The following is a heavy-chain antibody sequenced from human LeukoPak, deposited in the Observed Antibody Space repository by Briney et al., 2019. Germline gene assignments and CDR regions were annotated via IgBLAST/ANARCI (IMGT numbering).Heavy chain of an antibody. CDR1: GFTFSSYS. CDR3: ARSPFPWWGHFDY. Sequence: GGSLRLSCAASGFTFSSYSMNWVRQAPGKGLEWIAYLSSSSNTIHYADSVRGRFAISRDNAKNSLYLHMNRVRVGDTATYYCARSPFPWWGHFDYWGQGILVTVSS. CDR2: LSSSSNTI. V-gene: IGHV3-48*04. D-gene: IGHD2-21*02. J-gene: IGHJ4*02.